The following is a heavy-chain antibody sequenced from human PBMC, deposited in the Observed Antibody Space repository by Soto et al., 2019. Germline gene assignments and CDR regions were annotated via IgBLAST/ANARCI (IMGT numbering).Heavy chain of an antibody. V-gene: IGHV3-23*01. D-gene: IGHD6-13*01. Sequence: EVQLLESGGGLVQPGGSLRLSCAASGFTFSSYAMSWVRQAPGKGLEWVSAISGSGGSTYYADSVKGRFTISRDNSKNRLYLQMNSMRAEYTAVYYCAKDHEYSSSWLSCQDWFDPWGQGTLVTVSS. CDR2: ISGSGGST. J-gene: IGHJ5*02. CDR1: GFTFSSYA. CDR3: AKDHEYSSSWLSCQDWFDP.